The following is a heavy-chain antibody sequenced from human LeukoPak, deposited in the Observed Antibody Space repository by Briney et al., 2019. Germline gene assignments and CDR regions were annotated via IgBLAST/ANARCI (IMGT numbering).Heavy chain of an antibody. CDR2: LYYSGST. D-gene: IGHD3-3*01. CDR3: ARVASGYDVFDI. CDR1: GGSVSSSSYY. Sequence: SETLSLTCTVSGGSVSSSSYYWGWIRQPPGKGLEWIGSLYYSGSTYYNPSLKSRVTISGDTSKNQFSLKLSSVTAADTAVFYCARVASGYDVFDIWGQGTMVTVSS. J-gene: IGHJ3*02. V-gene: IGHV4-39*07.